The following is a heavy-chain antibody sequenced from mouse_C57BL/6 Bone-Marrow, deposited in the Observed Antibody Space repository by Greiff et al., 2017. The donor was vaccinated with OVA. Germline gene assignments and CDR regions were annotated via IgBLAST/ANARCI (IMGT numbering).Heavy chain of an antibody. V-gene: IGHV1-81*01. J-gene: IGHJ2*01. CDR1: GYAFTSYG. D-gene: IGHD2-2*01. CDR2: IYPRSGNT. Sequence: QVQLQQSGAELARPGASVKLSCKASGYAFTSYGISWVKQRTGQGLEWIGEIYPRSGNTYYNEKFKGKATLTADKSSSTAYMELRSLTSEDSAVYFCARGGYGYYFDYWGQGTTLTVSS. CDR3: ARGGYGYYFDY.